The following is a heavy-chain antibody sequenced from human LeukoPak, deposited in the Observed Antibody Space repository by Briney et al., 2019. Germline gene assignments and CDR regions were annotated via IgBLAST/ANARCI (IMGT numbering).Heavy chain of an antibody. J-gene: IGHJ5*02. CDR1: GGSFSGYY. CDR2: IHYSGST. Sequence: PSETLSLTCAVYGGSFSGYYWSWIRQPPGKGLEWIGYIHYSGSTYYNPSLKSRVTISVDTSKNQFSLKLSSVTAADTAVYYCARGFSGWLNWFDPWGQGTLVTVSS. D-gene: IGHD6-19*01. V-gene: IGHV4-34*09. CDR3: ARGFSGWLNWFDP.